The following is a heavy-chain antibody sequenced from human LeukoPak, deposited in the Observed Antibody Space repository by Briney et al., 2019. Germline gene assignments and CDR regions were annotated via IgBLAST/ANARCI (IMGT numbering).Heavy chain of an antibody. CDR3: AKDITIFGVVIKGYFDY. D-gene: IGHD3-3*01. J-gene: IGHJ4*02. V-gene: IGHV3-23*01. CDR1: GFTFSGYA. Sequence: GGSLRLSCAASGFTFSGYAMTWVRQAPGKGLEWVSGISGSGGSTYYAGSVKGRFTLSRDNSKHTLHLQMNSPKSEDTAVYYCAKDITIFGVVIKGYFDYWGQGTLVTVSS. CDR2: ISGSGGST.